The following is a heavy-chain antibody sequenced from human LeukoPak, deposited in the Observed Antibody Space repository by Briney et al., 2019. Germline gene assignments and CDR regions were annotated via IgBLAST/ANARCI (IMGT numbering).Heavy chain of an antibody. CDR3: ARDRPMIIVADAFDI. Sequence: PGRSLRLSCAASGFTFDDYAMHWVRQAPGKGLEWVSGISWNSGSIGYADSVKGRFTISRDNSKNTLYLQMNSLRVEDTAVYYCARDRPMIIVADAFDIWGQGTMVTVSS. CDR2: ISWNSGSI. CDR1: GFTFDDYA. V-gene: IGHV3-9*01. J-gene: IGHJ3*02. D-gene: IGHD3-22*01.